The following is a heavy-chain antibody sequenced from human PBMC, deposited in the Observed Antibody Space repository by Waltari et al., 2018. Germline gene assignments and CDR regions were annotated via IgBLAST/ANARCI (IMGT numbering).Heavy chain of an antibody. J-gene: IGHJ6*02. CDR1: GGYFSGYY. D-gene: IGHD3-16*01. V-gene: IGHV4-34*01. CDR3: AKMGEWYGMDV. Sequence: QVQLQQWGAGLLKPSEPLSLTCAVYGGYFSGYYWGWIRQPPGKGLEGIGEINHSGSTNYNPSLKSRVTISVDTSKNQFSLKLSSVTAADTAVYYCAKMGEWYGMDVWGQGTTVTVSS. CDR2: INHSGST.